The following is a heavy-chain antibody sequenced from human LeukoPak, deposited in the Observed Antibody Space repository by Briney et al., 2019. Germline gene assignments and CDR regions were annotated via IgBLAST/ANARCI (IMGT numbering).Heavy chain of an antibody. CDR3: ARLRRDGYNLDY. D-gene: IGHD5-24*01. J-gene: IGHJ4*02. CDR1: GGSISSYY. Sequence: SETLSLTCIVSGGSISSYYWSWIRQPPGKGLEWIGYIYYSGSTNYNPSLKSRVTISVDTSKNQFSLKLSSVTAAGTAVYYCARLRRDGYNLDYWGQGTLVTVSS. CDR2: IYYSGST. V-gene: IGHV4-59*01.